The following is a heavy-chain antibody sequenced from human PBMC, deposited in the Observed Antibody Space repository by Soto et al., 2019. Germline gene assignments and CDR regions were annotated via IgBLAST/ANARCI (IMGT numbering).Heavy chain of an antibody. CDR1: GGSGGSFSGYY. V-gene: IGHV4-34*01. Sequence: QVQLQQWGAGLLKPSETLSLTCAVYGGSGGSFSGYYWSWIRQPPGKGLEWIGEINHSGSTNYNPSLKCRVTISVDTSKNQFSLKLSSVSAADTAVYYCARHNYDSSGYYHYYYGMDVWGQGTTVTVCS. CDR3: ARHNYDSSGYYHYYYGMDV. CDR2: INHSGST. D-gene: IGHD3-22*01. J-gene: IGHJ6*02.